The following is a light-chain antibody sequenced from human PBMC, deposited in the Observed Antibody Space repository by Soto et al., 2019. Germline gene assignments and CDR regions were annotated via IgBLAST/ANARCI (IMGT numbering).Light chain of an antibody. CDR3: QQRSNWIT. CDR1: QSVSRY. CDR2: DAS. J-gene: IGKJ5*01. V-gene: IGKV3-11*01. Sequence: EIVLTQSPATLSLSPGERATLSCRASQSVSRYLAWYQQKPGQAPTLLIYDASYRATGIPARFSGSGSGTDFTLTINSLAPEDFAVYYCQQRSNWITFGQGTRLEI.